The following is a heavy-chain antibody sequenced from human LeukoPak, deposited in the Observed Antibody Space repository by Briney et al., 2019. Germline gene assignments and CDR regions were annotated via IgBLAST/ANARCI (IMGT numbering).Heavy chain of an antibody. D-gene: IGHD6-6*01. CDR2: ISSSSSYI. Sequence: PGGSLRLSCAASGFTFSSYSMNWVRQAPGKGLEWVSFISSSSSYIYYTDSVKGRFTISRDNAMNSLYLQLNSLRAEDTALYYCARGEWSSSPFDYWGQGTLVTVSS. V-gene: IGHV3-21*01. CDR1: GFTFSSYS. J-gene: IGHJ4*02. CDR3: ARGEWSSSPFDY.